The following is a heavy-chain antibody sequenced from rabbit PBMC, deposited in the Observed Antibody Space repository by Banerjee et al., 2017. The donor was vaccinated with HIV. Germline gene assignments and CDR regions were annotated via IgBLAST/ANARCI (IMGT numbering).Heavy chain of an antibody. Sequence: QEQLEESGGGLVKPEGSLTLTCKASGFDLSSYYFMCWVRQAPGKGLELIGCIYGGDSATTWYASWVNGRFTTSKTSSTTVTLQMTSLTAADTATYSCAREDPTYGYASPLWGPGTLVTVS. J-gene: IGHJ4*01. CDR2: IYGGDSATT. CDR3: AREDPTYGYASPL. D-gene: IGHD6-1*01. V-gene: IGHV1S45*01. CDR1: GFDLSSYYF.